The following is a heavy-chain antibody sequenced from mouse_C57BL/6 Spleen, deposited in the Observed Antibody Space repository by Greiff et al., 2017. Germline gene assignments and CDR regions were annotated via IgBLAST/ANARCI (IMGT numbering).Heavy chain of an antibody. Sequence: ESGPGLVKPSQSLSLTCSVTGYSITSGYYWNWIRQFPGNKLEWMGYISYDGSNNYNPSLKNRISITRDTSKNQFFLKLNSVTTEDTATYYCAREDSNTAWFAYWGQGTLVTVSA. CDR3: AREDSNTAWFAY. V-gene: IGHV3-6*01. CDR2: ISYDGSN. J-gene: IGHJ3*01. CDR1: GYSITSGYY. D-gene: IGHD2-5*01.